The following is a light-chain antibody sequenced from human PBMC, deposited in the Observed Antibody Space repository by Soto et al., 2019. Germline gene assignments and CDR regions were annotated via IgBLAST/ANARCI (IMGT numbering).Light chain of an antibody. Sequence: EIAMTQSPATLSVSPGERATLSCRASQSVSSNSAWYQQKPGQAPRVLIYGASTRATGIPTRFSGSGSGTEFTLTICSLQSEDNEVYFCQQYYNWTPYTFGQGTKPKIK. CDR2: GAS. CDR1: QSVSSN. V-gene: IGKV3-15*01. CDR3: QQYYNWTPYT. J-gene: IGKJ2*01.